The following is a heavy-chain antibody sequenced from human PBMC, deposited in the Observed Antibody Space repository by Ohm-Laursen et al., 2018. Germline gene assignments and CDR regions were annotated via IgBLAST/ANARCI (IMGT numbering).Heavy chain of an antibody. Sequence: SLRLSCAASGFTVSSNYMSWVRQAPGKGLEWVSVIYSGGSTYYADSAKGRFTISRDNSKNTLYLQMNSLRAEDTAVYYCARVPYYYDSSGYYYYYYYGMDVWGQGTTVTVSS. CDR2: IYSGGST. J-gene: IGHJ6*02. V-gene: IGHV3-66*01. CDR3: ARVPYYYDSSGYYYYYYYGMDV. D-gene: IGHD3-22*01. CDR1: GFTVSSNY.